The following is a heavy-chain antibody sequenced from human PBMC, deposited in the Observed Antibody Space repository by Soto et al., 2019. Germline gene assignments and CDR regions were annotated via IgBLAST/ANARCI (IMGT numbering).Heavy chain of an antibody. CDR2: ISSNGGNT. CDR1: GFTFSSYA. Sequence: GGSLRLSCAASGFTFSSYAMHWVRQAPGKGLEYVSAISSNGGNTYYANSVKGRFTISRDNSKNTLYLQMNSLRAEDTAVYYCARDLPSGSYYKDLAPYYYYGMDVWGQGTTVTVSS. V-gene: IGHV3-64*01. J-gene: IGHJ6*02. CDR3: ARDLPSGSYYKDLAPYYYYGMDV. D-gene: IGHD3-10*01.